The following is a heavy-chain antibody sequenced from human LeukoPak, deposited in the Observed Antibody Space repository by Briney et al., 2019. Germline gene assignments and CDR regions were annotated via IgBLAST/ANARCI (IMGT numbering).Heavy chain of an antibody. Sequence: GGSLRLSCAASGFTFSNAWMSWVRPAPGKGLEWVGRIKSKNDGGTTDYAAPVKGRFTISRDDSKNSLYLQMNSLRTEDTAVYYCTTSMITFGGVLAHWGQGTLVTVSS. D-gene: IGHD3-16*01. CDR2: IKSKNDGGTT. CDR1: GFTFSNAW. J-gene: IGHJ5*02. CDR3: TTSMITFGGVLAH. V-gene: IGHV3-15*01.